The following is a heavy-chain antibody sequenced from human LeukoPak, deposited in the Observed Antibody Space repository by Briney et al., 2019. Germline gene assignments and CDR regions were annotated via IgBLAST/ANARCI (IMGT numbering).Heavy chain of an antibody. CDR3: ARDFYDTSGYYYDY. J-gene: IGHJ4*01. CDR2: ISGSSSYK. CDR1: GFTFSRYS. D-gene: IGHD3-22*01. Sequence: GGSLRLSCAASGFTFSRYSLNWVRQAPGKGLEWVSSISGSSSYKYYADSVKGRFTISRDNAKNSLYLQMDSLRAEDTAVYYCARDFYDTSGYYYDYWGQGTLVTVSS. V-gene: IGHV3-21*01.